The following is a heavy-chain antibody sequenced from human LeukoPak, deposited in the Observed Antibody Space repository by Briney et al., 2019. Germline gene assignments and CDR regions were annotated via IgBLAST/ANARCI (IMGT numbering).Heavy chain of an antibody. V-gene: IGHV4-34*01. D-gene: IGHD2-15*01. CDR1: GVSFSDYY. Sequence: SETLSLTCAVYGVSFSDYYWSWIRQPPGKGLEWIGEINHSGSTNYNPSLKSRVTISVDTSKNQFSLNLSSVTAADTAVYYCARVKDVVLVVAAPRYGMDVWGQGTTVIVSS. CDR2: INHSGST. J-gene: IGHJ6*02. CDR3: ARVKDVVLVVAAPRYGMDV.